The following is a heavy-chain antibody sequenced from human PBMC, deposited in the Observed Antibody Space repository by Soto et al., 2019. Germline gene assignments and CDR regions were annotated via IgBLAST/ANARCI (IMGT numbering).Heavy chain of an antibody. V-gene: IGHV1-3*01. CDR2: INAGNGNT. CDR3: ARLITMVRGVIIPNSNYYYYGMDV. J-gene: IGHJ6*02. Sequence: ASMKVSCKASGYTFTSYYMHWVRQAPGQRLEWMGWINAGNGNTKYSQKFQGRVTITRDTSASTAYMELSSLRSEDTAVYYCARLITMVRGVIIPNSNYYYYGMDVWGQGTTVTVSS. D-gene: IGHD3-10*01. CDR1: GYTFTSYY.